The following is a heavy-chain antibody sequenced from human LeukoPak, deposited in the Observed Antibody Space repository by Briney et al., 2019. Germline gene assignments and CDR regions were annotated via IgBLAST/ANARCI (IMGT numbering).Heavy chain of an antibody. J-gene: IGHJ4*02. CDR1: GFTFRSYA. D-gene: IGHD6-19*01. V-gene: IGHV3-23*01. CDR3: AHPSSGWTSFDY. CDR2: ISSSGGTT. Sequence: PGGSLRHSCAASGFTFRSYAMNWVRQAPGKGLEWVSGISSSGGTTYYADSVRGRFTISRDNSKNTLYLQMKSLRAEDTAVYYCAHPSSGWTSFDYWGQGTLVTVSS.